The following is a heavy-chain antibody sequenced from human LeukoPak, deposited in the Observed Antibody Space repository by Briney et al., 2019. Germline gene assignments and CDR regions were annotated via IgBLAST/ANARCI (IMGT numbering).Heavy chain of an antibody. CDR1: GFTFSNAW. V-gene: IGHV3-15*01. J-gene: IGHJ4*02. D-gene: IGHD5-18*01. CDR2: IKSKTDGGTT. CDR3: TTGLDTATDSPIDY. Sequence: PGGSLRLSCAASGFTFSNAWMSWVRQAPGKGLEWVGRIKSKTDGGTTDYAAPVKGRFTISRDDSKNTLCLQMNSLKTEDTAVYYCTTGLDTATDSPIDYWGQGTLVTVSS.